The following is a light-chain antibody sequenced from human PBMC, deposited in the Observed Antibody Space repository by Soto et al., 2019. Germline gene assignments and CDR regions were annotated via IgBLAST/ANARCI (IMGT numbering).Light chain of an antibody. CDR1: SSNIGTNT. Sequence: QSVLTQPPSASGTPGQRVTISCSGSSSNIGTNTVNWYQCLPGTAPRLLIYSNNQRPSGVPDRFSVSKSGTSASLAISGLQSEDEADYYCATWDDSLSGYVFGTGTKLTVL. CDR2: SNN. J-gene: IGLJ1*01. CDR3: ATWDDSLSGYV. V-gene: IGLV1-44*01.